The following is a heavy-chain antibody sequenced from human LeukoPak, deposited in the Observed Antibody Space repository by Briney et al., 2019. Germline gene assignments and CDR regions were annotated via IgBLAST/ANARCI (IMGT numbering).Heavy chain of an antibody. V-gene: IGHV3-33*01. Sequence: PGRSLRLSCAASGFTFSSYGMHWVRQAPGKGLEWVAVIWYDGSNKYYADSVKGRFTISRDNSKNTLYLQMNSLRAEDTAVYYCARGRHWYCSGGSCYPYAFDIWGQGTMVTVSS. CDR2: IWYDGSNK. CDR1: GFTFSSYG. CDR3: ARGRHWYCSGGSCYPYAFDI. D-gene: IGHD2-15*01. J-gene: IGHJ3*02.